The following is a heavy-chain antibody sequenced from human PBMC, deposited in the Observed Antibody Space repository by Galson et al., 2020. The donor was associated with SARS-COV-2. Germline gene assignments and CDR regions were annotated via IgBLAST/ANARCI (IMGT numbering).Heavy chain of an antibody. J-gene: IGHJ6*03. V-gene: IGHV5-51*01. Sequence: GESLKISCKGSGYSFTTNWIGWVRQMPGKGLEWMGIHYPGDSTTRYSPSFQGQVTISADRSISTAYLQWTSLKASDTAMYYCVRQGDNSGDDSRNYLYDRDVWGKGTAVT. CDR2: HYPGDSTT. D-gene: IGHD1-26*01. CDR3: VRQGDNSGDDSRNYLYDRDV. CDR1: GYSFTTNW.